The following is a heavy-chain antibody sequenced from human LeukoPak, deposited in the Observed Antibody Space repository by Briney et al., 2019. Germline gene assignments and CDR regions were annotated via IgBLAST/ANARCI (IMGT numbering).Heavy chain of an antibody. CDR2: IYYSGST. V-gene: IGHV4-59*01. CDR1: GGSISSYY. Sequence: PSETLSLTCTVSGGSISSYYWSWIRQPPGKGLEWIGYIYYSGSTNYNPSLKSRVTISVDTSKNQFSLKLSSVTAADTAVYYCARSGVLRKDTAMVTVFDYWGQGTLVTVSS. J-gene: IGHJ4*02. CDR3: ARSGVLRKDTAMVTVFDY. D-gene: IGHD5-18*01.